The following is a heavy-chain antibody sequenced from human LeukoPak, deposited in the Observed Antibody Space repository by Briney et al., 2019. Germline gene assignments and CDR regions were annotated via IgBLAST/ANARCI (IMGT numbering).Heavy chain of an antibody. D-gene: IGHD3-16*02. J-gene: IGHJ4*02. CDR3: ARGECYDYVWGSYRSVDY. Sequence: PSETLSLTCAVYGGSFSGYCWSWIRQSPGKGLEWIGEINHSGSTNYNPSLKSRVTISVDTSKNQFSLKLSSVTAADTAVYYWARGECYDYVWGSYRSVDYWGQGTLVTVSS. CDR1: GGSFSGYC. CDR2: INHSGST. V-gene: IGHV4-34*01.